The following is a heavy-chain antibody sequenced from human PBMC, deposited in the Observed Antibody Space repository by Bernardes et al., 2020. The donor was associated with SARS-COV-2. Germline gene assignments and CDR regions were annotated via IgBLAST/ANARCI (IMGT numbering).Heavy chain of an antibody. V-gene: IGHV1-69*13. D-gene: IGHD2-2*01. CDR3: ARGLPADMHATAYLDS. CDR2: IIPSYGTV. CDR1: GGTLKNYG. Sequence: SVKVSCQASGGTLKNYGFSWIRQAPGKGLEWMGQIIPSYGTVKRAQKFEGGVWITADESTSTVYLQLATLTSADTAVYYCARGLPADMHATAYLDSWGQGTLITVSS. J-gene: IGHJ4*02.